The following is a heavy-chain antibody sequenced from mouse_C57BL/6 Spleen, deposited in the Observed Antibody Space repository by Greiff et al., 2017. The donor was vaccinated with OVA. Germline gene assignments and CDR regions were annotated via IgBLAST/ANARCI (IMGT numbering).Heavy chain of an antibody. J-gene: IGHJ4*01. CDR2: IDPENGDT. V-gene: IGHV14-4*01. D-gene: IGHD1-1*01. Sequence: EVQVVESGAELVRPGASVKLSCTASGFNIKDDYMHWVKQRPEQGLEWIGWIDPENGDTEYASKFQGKATITADTSSNTAYLQLSSLTSEDTAVYYCTTLITTVVALYYYAMDYWGQGTSVTVSS. CDR1: GFNIKDDY. CDR3: TTLITTVVALYYYAMDY.